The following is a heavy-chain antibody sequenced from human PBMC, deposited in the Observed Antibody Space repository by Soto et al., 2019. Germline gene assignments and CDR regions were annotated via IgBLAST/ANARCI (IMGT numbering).Heavy chain of an antibody. Sequence: PSQTLSLTCAISGDSVSNNGATWNWIRQSPSGGLEWLGRTYYRSKWISDYAMSVKSRISINPDTSKNQISLQLKSVTPEDTAVYYCARDPPDFYSGFDFWGQGTLVTVSS. D-gene: IGHD4-4*01. CDR2: TYYRSKWIS. V-gene: IGHV6-1*01. CDR3: ARDPPDFYSGFDF. J-gene: IGHJ4*02. CDR1: GDSVSNNGAT.